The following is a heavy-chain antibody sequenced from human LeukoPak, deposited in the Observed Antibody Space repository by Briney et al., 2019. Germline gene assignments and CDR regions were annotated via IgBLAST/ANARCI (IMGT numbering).Heavy chain of an antibody. CDR1: GFSVTTYA. CDR2: ISDRGDST. D-gene: IGHD3-9*01. V-gene: IGHV3-23*01. CDR3: AKGGWGLTINNFDI. J-gene: IGHJ3*02. Sequence: GGSLRLSCAASGFSVTTYAMGWVRQAPGKGLEWVSVISDRGDSTHYADSVKGRFTISRDNSKNTLYLQMNSLRGEDTAVYYCAKGGWGLTINNFDIWGQGTMVTVSS.